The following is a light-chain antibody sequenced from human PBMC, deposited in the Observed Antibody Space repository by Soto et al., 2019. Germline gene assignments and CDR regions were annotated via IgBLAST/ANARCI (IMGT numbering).Light chain of an antibody. CDR2: GAS. V-gene: IGKV3-20*01. CDR3: QKYASSPRT. J-gene: IGKJ1*01. CDR1: QSFTTSQ. Sequence: EIVLTQSPGTLSLSPGERATLFCRASQSFTTSQFAWYQQRPVQAPRVLIFGASRRATGIPDRFRGSGSGTDFTLTISRLEPEDSAVYYCQKYASSPRTFGQGTTVEIK.